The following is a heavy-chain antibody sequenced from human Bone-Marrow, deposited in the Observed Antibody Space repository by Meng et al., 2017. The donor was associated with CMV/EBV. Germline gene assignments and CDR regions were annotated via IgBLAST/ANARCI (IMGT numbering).Heavy chain of an antibody. V-gene: IGHV1-46*01. CDR3: ARDSHYGMDV. J-gene: IGHJ6*04. Sequence: ASVKVSCKASGYTFTSSYMHWVRQAPGQGLEWMGIINPSGGRTTYARRFQGRVTMTRDTSTSTVYMELISWRSEDTAVYYCARDSHYGMDVWGKGTTVTFSS. CDR1: GYTFTSSY. CDR2: INPSGGRT.